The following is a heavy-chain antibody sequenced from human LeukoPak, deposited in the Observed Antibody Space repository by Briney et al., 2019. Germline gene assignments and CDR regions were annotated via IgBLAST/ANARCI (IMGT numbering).Heavy chain of an antibody. CDR1: GYTFTSYG. D-gene: IGHD3-10*01. Sequence: ASVKVSCKASGYTFTSYGISWVRQAPGQGLEWMGWISAYNGNTNYAQKLQGRVTMTTDTSTSTAYMELRSLRSDDTAVYYCARDLPVMVRGVIGGDFDYWGQGTLVTVSS. CDR3: ARDLPVMVRGVIGGDFDY. CDR2: ISAYNGNT. V-gene: IGHV1-18*01. J-gene: IGHJ4*02.